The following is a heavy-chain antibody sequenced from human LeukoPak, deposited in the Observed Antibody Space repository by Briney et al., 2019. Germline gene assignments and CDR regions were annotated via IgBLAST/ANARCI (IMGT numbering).Heavy chain of an antibody. Sequence: GGSLRLSCAASGFTFSRYAMHWVRRAPGKGLEWVAVISYDGSNKYYAASVKGRFTISRDKSKNTLHLQMNSLRAEDTAVYYFARDNGLTAVAGHFDYWGRGTLVTVSS. J-gene: IGHJ4*02. D-gene: IGHD6-19*01. CDR3: ARDNGLTAVAGHFDY. CDR2: ISYDGSNK. CDR1: GFTFSRYA. V-gene: IGHV3-30-3*01.